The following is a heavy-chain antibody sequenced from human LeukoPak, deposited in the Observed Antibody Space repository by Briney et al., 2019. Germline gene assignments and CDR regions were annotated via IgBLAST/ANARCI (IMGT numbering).Heavy chain of an antibody. J-gene: IGHJ4*02. V-gene: IGHV7-4-1*02. CDR2: INTNTGIP. D-gene: IGHD2-15*01. Sequence: ASVKVSRKASGYTFTTYVMNWVRQAPGQGLEWMGWINTNTGIPTYAQGFTGRFVFSLDTSVSTTYLQISSLKAEDTAVYYCARMKCIGGSCYSNYWGQGTLVTVSS. CDR3: ARMKCIGGSCYSNY. CDR1: GYTFTTYV.